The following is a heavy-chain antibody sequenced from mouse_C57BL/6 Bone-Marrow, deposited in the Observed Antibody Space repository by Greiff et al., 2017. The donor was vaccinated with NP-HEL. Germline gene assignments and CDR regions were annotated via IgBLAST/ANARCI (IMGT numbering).Heavy chain of an antibody. J-gene: IGHJ2*01. CDR3: ARRTTVVADYFDY. CDR1: GYTFTSYW. D-gene: IGHD1-1*01. CDR2: IDPSDSYT. V-gene: IGHV1-69*01. Sequence: VQLQQPGAELVMPGASVKLSCKASGYTFTSYWMHWVKQRPGQGLEWIGEIDPSDSYTNYNQKFKGKSTLTVDKSSSTAYMQLSSLTSEDSAVYYSARRTTVVADYFDYWGQGTTLTVSS.